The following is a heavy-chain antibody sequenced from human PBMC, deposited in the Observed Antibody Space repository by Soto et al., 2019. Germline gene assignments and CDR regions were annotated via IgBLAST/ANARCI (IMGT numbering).Heavy chain of an antibody. V-gene: IGHV3-30*03. CDR1: GFAFSSYG. J-gene: IGHJ4*02. CDR3: VSERGYGHASVPYS. D-gene: IGHD5-18*01. CDR2: ISYDGSLQ. Sequence: QAQLVESGGGVVQPGRSLRLSCAASGFAFSSYGMHWVRQAPGTGLEWVPVISYDGSLQHYADSVKGRFTISGDNSNNMVVLQMSSLRAEDTAVYYCVSERGYGHASVPYSWGQETLVSVSS.